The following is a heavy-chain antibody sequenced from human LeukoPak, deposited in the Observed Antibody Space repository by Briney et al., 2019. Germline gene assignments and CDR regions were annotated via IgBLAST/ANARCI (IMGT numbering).Heavy chain of an antibody. CDR2: IYHSGNT. Sequence: SETLSLTCTVSGYSISSGYYWGWIRQPPGKGLEWIGSIYHSGNTFYNPSLKSRVTVLVDTSKNQFSLKLTSVTAADTAVYYCARPTYHCDSHGYFDLWGRGTLVTVSS. CDR3: ARPTYHCDSHGYFDL. J-gene: IGHJ2*01. V-gene: IGHV4-38-2*02. D-gene: IGHD3-22*01. CDR1: GYSISSGYY.